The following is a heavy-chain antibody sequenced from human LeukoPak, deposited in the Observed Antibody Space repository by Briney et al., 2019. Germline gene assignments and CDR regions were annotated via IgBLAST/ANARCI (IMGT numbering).Heavy chain of an antibody. Sequence: GGSLRLSCVASGFTFSNYAMSWVRQAPGKGLEWVSAVSGSGGNTYYADSVNGRFTVSRDNSKNTLYLQMNSLRAEDTAVYYCARPLSSAYYFDYWGQGTLVTVSS. CDR2: VSGSGGNT. CDR3: ARPLSSAYYFDY. CDR1: GFTFSNYA. V-gene: IGHV3-23*01. D-gene: IGHD6-6*01. J-gene: IGHJ4*02.